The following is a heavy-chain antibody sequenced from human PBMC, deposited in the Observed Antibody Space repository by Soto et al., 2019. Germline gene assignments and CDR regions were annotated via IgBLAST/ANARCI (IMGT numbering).Heavy chain of an antibody. CDR2: ISYDGSNK. V-gene: IGHV3-30-3*01. CDR3: ARDKRDLRFLEWSDYFDY. J-gene: IGHJ4*02. Sequence: QVQLVESGGGVVQPGRSLRLSCADSGFTFSSYAMHWVRQAPGKGLEWVAVISYDGSNKYYADSVKGRFTISRDNSKNTLYLQMNSLRAEDTAVYYCARDKRDLRFLEWSDYFDYWGQGTLVTVSS. D-gene: IGHD3-3*01. CDR1: GFTFSSYA.